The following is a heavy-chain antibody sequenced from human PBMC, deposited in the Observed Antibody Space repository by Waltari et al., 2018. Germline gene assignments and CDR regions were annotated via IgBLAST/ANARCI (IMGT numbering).Heavy chain of an antibody. V-gene: IGHV3-30-3*01. CDR2: ISYDGFSK. CDR1: GFPFSNHI. CDR3: AREGGTSGYSGYFDT. Sequence: PLVESGGGVVQPGRSLRLSCAAPGFPFSNHIKHWVRRAPGKGLEWVAAISYDGFSKYYADSVKGRFTIAGDTSKTTVNLQMNSLNTEDTAVYYCAREGGTSGYSGYFDTWGQGTLVTVSS. D-gene: IGHD2-2*01. J-gene: IGHJ4*02.